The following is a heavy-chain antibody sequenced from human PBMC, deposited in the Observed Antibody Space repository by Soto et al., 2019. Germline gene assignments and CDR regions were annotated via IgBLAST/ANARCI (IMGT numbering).Heavy chain of an antibody. V-gene: IGHV1-69*05. J-gene: IGHJ5*02. CDR3: ARSGSYYPARNWFGP. CDR2: IIPIFGTA. CDR1: GGTFSSYA. D-gene: IGHD3-10*01. Sequence: ASVKVSCKASGGTFSSYAISWVRQAPGQGLEWMGWIIPIFGTANYAQKLQGRVTMTKDKSTSTAYMELRSLRSEDTAVYYCARSGSYYPARNWFGPWGQGTLVTVSS.